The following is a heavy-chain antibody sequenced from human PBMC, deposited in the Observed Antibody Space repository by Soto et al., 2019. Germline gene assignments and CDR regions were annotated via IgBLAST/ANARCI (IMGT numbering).Heavy chain of an antibody. V-gene: IGHV3-23*01. CDR3: AKGSSSGWAYYYYGMDV. CDR1: GFTFSSYA. CDR2: ISGSVVSR. D-gene: IGHD3-22*01. J-gene: IGHJ6*02. Sequence: GGSLRLSCAASGFTFSSYAMSWVRQAPGKGLEWVSSISGSVVSRYYADSVKGRFTISRDNSKNTLYLQTNSLRAEGTAVYYCAKGSSSGWAYYYYGMDVWGQGTTVTVSS.